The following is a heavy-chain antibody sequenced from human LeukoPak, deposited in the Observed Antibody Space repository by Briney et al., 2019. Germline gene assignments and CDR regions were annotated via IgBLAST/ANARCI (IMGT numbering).Heavy chain of an antibody. Sequence: ASVKVSCKASGYTFTSYAMHWVRQAPGQRLEWMGWINAGNGNTKYSQKFQGRVTITRDTSASTAYMELSSLRSEDTAVYYCAGGAVTTSRRYYYYGMGVWGQGTTVTVSS. J-gene: IGHJ6*02. CDR1: GYTFTSYA. CDR3: AGGAVTTSRRYYYYGMGV. CDR2: INAGNGNT. V-gene: IGHV1-3*01. D-gene: IGHD4-17*01.